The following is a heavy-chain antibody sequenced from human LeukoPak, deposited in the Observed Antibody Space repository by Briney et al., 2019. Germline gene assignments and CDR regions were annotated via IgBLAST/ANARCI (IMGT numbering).Heavy chain of an antibody. D-gene: IGHD6-19*01. Sequence: SVKVSCKASGGTFSSYAISWVRQAPGQGLAWMGGIIPILGTANYAQKFQGRVTITADKSTSTAYMELSSLRSEDTAVYYCARQAVAGTLVDYWGQGTLVTVSS. CDR2: IIPILGTA. CDR3: ARQAVAGTLVDY. J-gene: IGHJ4*02. V-gene: IGHV1-69*06. CDR1: GGTFSSYA.